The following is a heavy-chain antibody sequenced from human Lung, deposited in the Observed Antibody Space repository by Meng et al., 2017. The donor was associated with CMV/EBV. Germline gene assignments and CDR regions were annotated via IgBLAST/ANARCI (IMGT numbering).Heavy chain of an antibody. J-gene: IGHJ5*02. CDR2: IIPIFGTA. CDR3: AREVSSSWFAGDWFDP. V-gene: IGHV1-69*12. CDR1: GGTFSSYA. D-gene: IGHD6-13*01. Sequence: QVQMVKVGAEVKKPGYVVKVSCKAAGGTFSSYAISWVRQAPGQGLEWMGGIIPIFGTANYAQKFQGRVTITADESTSTAYMELSSLRPEDTAVYYCAREVSSSWFAGDWFDPWGQGTLVTVSS.